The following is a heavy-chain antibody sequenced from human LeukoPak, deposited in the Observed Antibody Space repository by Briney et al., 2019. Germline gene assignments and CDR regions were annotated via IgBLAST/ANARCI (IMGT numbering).Heavy chain of an antibody. Sequence: TGGSLRLSCAASGFTFSSYAMHWVRQAPGKGLEWVAVISYDGSNKYYADSVKGRFTISRDNSKNTLYLQMNSLRAEDTALYHCARDHKGGDGADAFDIWGHGTMVTVSS. CDR3: ARDHKGGDGADAFDI. CDR2: ISYDGSNK. D-gene: IGHD5-24*01. CDR1: GFTFSSYA. V-gene: IGHV3-30-3*01. J-gene: IGHJ3*02.